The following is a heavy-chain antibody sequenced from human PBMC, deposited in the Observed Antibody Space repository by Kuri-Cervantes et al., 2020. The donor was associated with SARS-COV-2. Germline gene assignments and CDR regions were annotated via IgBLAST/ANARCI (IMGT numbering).Heavy chain of an antibody. CDR2: ISWNSGSI. D-gene: IGHD7-27*01. CDR1: GFTLDDYA. Sequence: SLKISCAASGFTLDDYAMHWVRQAPGKGLEWVSGISWNSGSIGYADSVKGRFTISRDNAKNSLYLQMNSLRAEDMALYYCARTVTGVWYFDLWGRGTLVTVSS. V-gene: IGHV3-9*03. J-gene: IGHJ2*01. CDR3: ARTVTGVWYFDL.